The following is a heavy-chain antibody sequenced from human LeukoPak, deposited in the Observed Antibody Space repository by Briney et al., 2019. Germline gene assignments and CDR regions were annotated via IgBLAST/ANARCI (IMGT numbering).Heavy chain of an antibody. CDR3: TTPAAGPRAEYSLH. Sequence: GSLRLSCAASGFTFSSYSMNWVRQAPGKGLEWVSSISSSSVYIYYADSVKGRFTTSRDNARNSLYLQMNSLRVEDTAIYYCTTPAAGPRAEYSLHWGQGTLVTVSS. V-gene: IGHV3-21*01. CDR1: GFTFSSYS. D-gene: IGHD6-13*01. CDR2: ISSSSVYI. J-gene: IGHJ1*01.